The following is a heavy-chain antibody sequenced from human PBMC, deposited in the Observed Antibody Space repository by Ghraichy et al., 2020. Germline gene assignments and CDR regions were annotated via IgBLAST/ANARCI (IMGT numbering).Heavy chain of an antibody. D-gene: IGHD5-18*01. CDR2: IYWDDDK. J-gene: IGHJ3*02. CDR1: GFSLSTSGVG. Sequence: SGPTLVKPTQTLTLTCTFSGFSLSTSGVGVGWIRQPPGKALEWLALIYWDDDKRYSPSLKSRLTITKDTSKNQVVLTMTNMDPVDTATYYCAHIVDTAMPTLRAAFDIWGQGTMVTVSS. V-gene: IGHV2-5*02. CDR3: AHIVDTAMPTLRAAFDI.